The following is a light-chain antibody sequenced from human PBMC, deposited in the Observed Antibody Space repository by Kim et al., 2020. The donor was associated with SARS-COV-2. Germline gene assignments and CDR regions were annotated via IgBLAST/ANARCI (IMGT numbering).Light chain of an antibody. CDR3: QQLNSYLP. J-gene: IGKJ1*01. V-gene: IGKV1-9*01. Sequence: SASVGDRVTITCRASQGISSYLAWYQQKPGKAPKLLIYAASSLQSGVPSRFSGSGSGTDFTLTISSLQPDDFATYYCQQLNSYLPFGQGTKVDIK. CDR1: QGISSY. CDR2: AAS.